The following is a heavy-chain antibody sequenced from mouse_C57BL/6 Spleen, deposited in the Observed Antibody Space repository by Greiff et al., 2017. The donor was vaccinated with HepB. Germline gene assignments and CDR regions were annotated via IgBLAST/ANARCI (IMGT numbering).Heavy chain of an antibody. CDR3: ARDLDSSGYAMDY. J-gene: IGHJ4*01. Sequence: QVQLQQSGAELMKPGASVKLSCKATGYTFTGYWIEWVKQRPGHGLEWIGEILPGSGSTNCNEKFKGKATFTADTSSNTAYIQLSSLTTEDSAIYYGARDLDSSGYAMDYWGQGTSVTVSS. CDR1: GYTFTGYW. D-gene: IGHD3-2*02. CDR2: ILPGSGST. V-gene: IGHV1-9*01.